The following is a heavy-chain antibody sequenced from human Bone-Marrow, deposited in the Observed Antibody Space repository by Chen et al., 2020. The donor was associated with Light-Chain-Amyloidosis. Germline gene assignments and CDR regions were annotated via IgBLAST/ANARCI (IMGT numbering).Heavy chain of an antibody. Sequence: EVQLEQSGPEVKKPGESLKISCKGSGYTFPNYWIGWVRQMPGKGLEWMGVIYPDESDARYSPSFEGQVTISADKSITTAYLQWRSLKASDTAMYYCARRRDGYNFDYWGQGTLVTVSS. D-gene: IGHD5-12*01. V-gene: IGHV5-51*01. CDR1: GYTFPNYW. CDR3: ARRRDGYNFDY. J-gene: IGHJ4*02. CDR2: IYPDESDA.